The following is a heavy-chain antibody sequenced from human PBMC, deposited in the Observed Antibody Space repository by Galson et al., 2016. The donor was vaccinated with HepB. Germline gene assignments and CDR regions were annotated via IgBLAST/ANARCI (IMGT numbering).Heavy chain of an antibody. CDR1: GFTFSNYG. CDR2: INNNGNIT. CDR3: VKLQRKQGVDA. V-gene: IGHV3-64D*09. Sequence: SLRLSCAASGFTFSNYGMHWVRQAPGKGLEYVSAINNNGNITYYADSLRGRLTLSRDNSKKTLVLQMSSLRPEDTAVYYCVKLQRKQGVDAWGQGTTVIVSS. J-gene: IGHJ6*02. D-gene: IGHD5-24*01.